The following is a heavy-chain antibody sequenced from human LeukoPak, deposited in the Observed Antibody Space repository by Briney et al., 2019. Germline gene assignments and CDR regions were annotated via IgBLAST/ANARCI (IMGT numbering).Heavy chain of an antibody. D-gene: IGHD5-18*01. CDR3: ARDTAMVTYWFDP. CDR2: INPNSGGT. CDR1: GYTFTGYY. Sequence: SVKVSCKASGYTFTGYYMHWVRQAPGQGLEWMGWINPNSGGTNYAQKFQGRVTMTRDTSISTAYMELSRLRSDDTAVYYCARDTAMVTYWFDPWGQGTLVTVSS. J-gene: IGHJ5*02. V-gene: IGHV1-2*02.